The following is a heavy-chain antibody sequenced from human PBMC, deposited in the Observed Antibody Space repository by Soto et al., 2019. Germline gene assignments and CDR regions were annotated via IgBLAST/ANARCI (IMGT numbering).Heavy chain of an antibody. CDR2: IRDYNGNT. D-gene: IGHD2-21*02. CDR3: ARDLAYCGGDCYPIDY. CDR1: GYTFTSNG. Sequence: ASVKVSCKASGYTFTSNGISWVRQAPGQGLEWMGWIRDYNGNTNYAQKLQGRVTMTTDTSTSTAYMELRSLRSDDTAVYYCARDLAYCGGDCYPIDYWGQGTLVTVSS. J-gene: IGHJ4*02. V-gene: IGHV1-18*01.